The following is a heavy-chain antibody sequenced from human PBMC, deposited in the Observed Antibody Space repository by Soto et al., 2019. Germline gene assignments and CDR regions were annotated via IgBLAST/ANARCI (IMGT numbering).Heavy chain of an antibody. CDR1: VCSISSGVYY. J-gene: IGHJ5*02. V-gene: IGHV4-31*03. Sequence: QVQLQEPGTGLVKPSQTLSLTCTVSVCSISSGVYYWSWIRQHPRKGLEWFGYIYYSKSTYYNPSLKRRVTVSLDTSKNQFSLKLTSVTAADTAVYYCARSVFPWGQGTLVTVSS. CDR3: ARSVFP. CDR2: IYYSKST.